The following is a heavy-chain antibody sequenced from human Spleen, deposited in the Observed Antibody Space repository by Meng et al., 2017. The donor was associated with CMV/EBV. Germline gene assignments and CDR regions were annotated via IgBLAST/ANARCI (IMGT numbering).Heavy chain of an antibody. CDR1: GFTFDDYT. CDR3: AKDRAAGSNPSHFDY. D-gene: IGHD6-13*01. J-gene: IGHJ4*02. V-gene: IGHV3-43*01. Sequence: GESLKISCAASGFTFDDYTMHWVRQAPGKGLEWVSLISWDGGSTYYADSVKGRFTISRDNSKNSLYLQMNSLRTEDTALYYCAKDRAAGSNPSHFDYWGQGTLVTVSS. CDR2: ISWDGGST.